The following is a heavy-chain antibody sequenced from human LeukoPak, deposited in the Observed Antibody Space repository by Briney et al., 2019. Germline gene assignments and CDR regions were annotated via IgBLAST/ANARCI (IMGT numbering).Heavy chain of an antibody. CDR1: GFTFSSYA. V-gene: IGHV3-23*01. D-gene: IGHD1-26*01. CDR2: ISGSGGST. CDR3: AKDLSGSYYEYYFDY. Sequence: GGSLRLSCAASGFTFSSYAMSWVRQAPGKGLEWVSAISGSGGSTYYADSVKGRFTISRDNSKNTLYLQMNSLRAEDTAVYYCAKDLSGSYYEYYFDYWGQGTLVTVSS. J-gene: IGHJ4*02.